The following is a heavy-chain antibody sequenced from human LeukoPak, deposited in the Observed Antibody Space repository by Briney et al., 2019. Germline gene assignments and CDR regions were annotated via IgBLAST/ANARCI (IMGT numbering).Heavy chain of an antibody. CDR2: ITSTSSDI. D-gene: IGHD2-15*01. CDR3: ARDPDGAAPPYYYGMDV. CDR1: EFTFSSHA. V-gene: IGHV3-21*01. Sequence: GGSLRLSCAASEFTFSSHAMIWVPQAPGKGLEWVSSITSTSSDIFYTDSVKGRFTISRDNAKSSLYLQMNSLRAEDTAVYYCARDPDGAAPPYYYGMDVWGQGTTVTVSS. J-gene: IGHJ6*02.